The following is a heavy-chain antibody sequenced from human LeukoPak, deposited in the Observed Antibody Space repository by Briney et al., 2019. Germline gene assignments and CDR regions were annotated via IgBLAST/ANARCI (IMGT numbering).Heavy chain of an antibody. V-gene: IGHV1-18*01. CDR1: GYTFTSYG. CDR2: ISAYNGNT. D-gene: IGHD5-12*01. J-gene: IGHJ6*02. Sequence: ASVKVSCKASGYTFTSYGISWVRQAPGQGLEWMGWISAYNGNTNYAQKLQGRVTMTTDTSTSTAYMELRSLRSDDTAVYYCARGVVATIYHYYGMDVWGQGTTVTVSS. CDR3: ARGVVATIYHYYGMDV.